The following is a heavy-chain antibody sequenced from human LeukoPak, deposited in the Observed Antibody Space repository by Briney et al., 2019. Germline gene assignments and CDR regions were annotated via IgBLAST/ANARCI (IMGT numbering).Heavy chain of an antibody. D-gene: IGHD3-22*01. CDR2: VSAYNGNT. CDR3: ASRGLFRDAFDI. CDR1: GYTFTSYG. Sequence: ASVKVSCKASGYTFTSYGISWVRQAPGQGLEWMGWVSAYNGNTNYAQKLQGRVTMTTDTSTSTAYMELRSLRSDDTAVYYCASRGLFRDAFDIWGQGTMVTVSS. V-gene: IGHV1-18*01. J-gene: IGHJ3*02.